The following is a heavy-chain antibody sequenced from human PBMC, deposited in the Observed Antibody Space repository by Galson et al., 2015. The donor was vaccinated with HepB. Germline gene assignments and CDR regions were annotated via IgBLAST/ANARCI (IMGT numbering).Heavy chain of an antibody. Sequence: SVKVSCKASGYTFTSYAMHWVRQAPGQRLEWMGWINAGNGNTKYSQKFQGRVTITRDTSASTAYMELSSLRSEDTAVYYCARDGPGYSSGWYPKYFDYWGQGTLVTVSS. CDR3: ARDGPGYSSGWYPKYFDY. CDR2: INAGNGNT. V-gene: IGHV1-3*01. J-gene: IGHJ4*02. D-gene: IGHD6-19*01. CDR1: GYTFTSYA.